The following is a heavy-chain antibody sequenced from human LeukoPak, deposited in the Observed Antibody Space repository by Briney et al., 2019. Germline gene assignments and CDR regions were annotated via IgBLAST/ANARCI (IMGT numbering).Heavy chain of an antibody. J-gene: IGHJ4*02. V-gene: IGHV3-7*03. Sequence: GGSLRLSCAASGFTFSSYSMNWVRQAPGKGLEWVANIKLDGSEKNYVDSVKGRFTISRDNTKNSLYLQMNSLRVEGTAVFYCARDQYDTWSRRGNFDSWGQGTLVIVSS. CDR3: ARDQYDTWSRRGNFDS. CDR2: IKLDGSEK. CDR1: GFTFSSYS. D-gene: IGHD3-3*01.